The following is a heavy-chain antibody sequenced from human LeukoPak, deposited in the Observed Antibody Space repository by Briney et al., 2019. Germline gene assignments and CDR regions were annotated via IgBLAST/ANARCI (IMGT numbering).Heavy chain of an antibody. CDR1: GFTVSSNY. V-gene: IGHV3-66*02. D-gene: IGHD4-23*01. CDR2: IYSGGST. J-gene: IGHJ3*02. CDR3: ARELRWSTPRGDAFGI. Sequence: GGSLRLSCAASGFTVSSNYMSWVRQAPGKGPEWVSVIYSGGSTYYADSVKGRFTISRDNSKNTLYLQMNSLRAEDTAVYYCARELRWSTPRGDAFGIWGQGTMVTVSS.